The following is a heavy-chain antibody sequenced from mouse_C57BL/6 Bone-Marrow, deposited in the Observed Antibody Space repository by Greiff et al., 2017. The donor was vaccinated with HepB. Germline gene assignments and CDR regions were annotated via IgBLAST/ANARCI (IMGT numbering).Heavy chain of an antibody. D-gene: IGHD1-1*01. CDR2: IDPSDSYT. Sequence: QVQLQQSGAELVRPGTSVKLSCKASGYTFTSYWMHWVKQRPGQGLEWIGVIDPSDSYTNYNQKFKGKATLTVDTSSSTAYMQLSSLTSEDSAVYYCARSHYYGRYYAMDYWGQGTSVTVSS. J-gene: IGHJ4*01. CDR1: GYTFTSYW. CDR3: ARSHYYGRYYAMDY. V-gene: IGHV1-59*01.